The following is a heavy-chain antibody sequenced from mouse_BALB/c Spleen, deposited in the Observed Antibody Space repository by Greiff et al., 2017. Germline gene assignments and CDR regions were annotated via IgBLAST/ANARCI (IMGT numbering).Heavy chain of an antibody. CDR1: GFTFSSFG. V-gene: IGHV5-17*02. CDR3: AREGDAMDY. CDR2: ISSGSSTI. Sequence: EVQRVESGGGLVQPGGSRKLSCAASGFTFSSFGMHWVRQAPEKGLEWVAYISSGSSTIYYADTVKGRFTISRDNPKNTLFLQMTSLRSEDTAMYYCAREGDAMDYWGQGTSVTGSS. J-gene: IGHJ4*01.